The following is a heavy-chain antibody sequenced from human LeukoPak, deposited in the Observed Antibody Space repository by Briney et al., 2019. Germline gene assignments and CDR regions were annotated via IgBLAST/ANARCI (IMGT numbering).Heavy chain of an antibody. J-gene: IGHJ4*02. CDR3: ARLPTVTFFDY. V-gene: IGHV4-39*01. CDR1: GASISTSRYY. CDR2: IYYSRST. D-gene: IGHD4-17*01. Sequence: PSDTLSLTCTIFGASISTSRYYWAWIPHPPRKGLAWIVSIYYSRSTCYTPSLKSPVTISVDTSNNQVCLMLSSLTSADTAVYYCARLPTVTFFDYWGKGNLVTVSS.